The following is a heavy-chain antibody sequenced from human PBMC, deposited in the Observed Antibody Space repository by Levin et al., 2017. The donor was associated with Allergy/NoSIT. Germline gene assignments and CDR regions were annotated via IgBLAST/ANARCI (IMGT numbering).Heavy chain of an antibody. CDR2: ISGSGGST. D-gene: IGHD6-19*01. CDR3: AKDRPERSSGWTLIFDY. Sequence: GGSLRLSCAASGFTFSSYAMSWVRQAPGKGLEWVSAISGSGGSTYYADSVKGRFTISRDNSKNTLYLQMNSLRAEDTAVYYCAKDRPERSSGWTLIFDYWGQGTLVTVSS. V-gene: IGHV3-23*01. J-gene: IGHJ4*02. CDR1: GFTFSSYA.